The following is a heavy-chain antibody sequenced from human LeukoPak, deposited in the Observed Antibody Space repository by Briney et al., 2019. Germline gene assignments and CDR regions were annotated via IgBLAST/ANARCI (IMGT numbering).Heavy chain of an antibody. CDR1: GFTFSSYS. CDR3: ASWYCSGDSCHLDY. Sequence: PGGSLRLSCAASGFTFSSYSMNWVRQAPGKGLQWVSSISRDSKYIYYADSVKGRFTISRDNAKNSLYLQMNSLRVEDTAVYYCASWYCSGDSCHLDYWGQGTLVTVSS. D-gene: IGHD2-15*01. V-gene: IGHV3-21*03. CDR2: ISRDSKYI. J-gene: IGHJ4*02.